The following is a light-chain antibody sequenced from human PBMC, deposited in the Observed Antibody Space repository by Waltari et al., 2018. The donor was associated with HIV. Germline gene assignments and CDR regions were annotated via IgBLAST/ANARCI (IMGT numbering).Light chain of an antibody. J-gene: IGLJ1*01. V-gene: IGLV2-14*01. Sequence: QSALTQPASVSGSPGQSITISCTGTSSDVGGHNYVSWYTQHPGKDPKLMIYELSNRPTGSSTRVSGSMSANTTSRTIAGLQAEYEADYYCSSDTRNNKVVGNVTKVTVL. CDR3: SSDTRNNKV. CDR2: ELS. CDR1: SSDVGGHNY.